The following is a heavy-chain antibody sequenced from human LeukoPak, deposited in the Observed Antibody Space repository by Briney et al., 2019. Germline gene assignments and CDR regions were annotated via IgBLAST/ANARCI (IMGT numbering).Heavy chain of an antibody. J-gene: IGHJ5*02. CDR1: GASISSYY. Sequence: SETLSLTCTVSGASISSYYWNWIRQHPGRGLEWIGYIYYSGSTYYKPSLKSRLTISVDTSKNQFSLTLSSVTAADTAVYYCARGYCSGGSCFWFDPWGQGTLVTVSS. D-gene: IGHD2-15*01. CDR3: ARGYCSGGSCFWFDP. CDR2: IYYSGST. V-gene: IGHV4-59*06.